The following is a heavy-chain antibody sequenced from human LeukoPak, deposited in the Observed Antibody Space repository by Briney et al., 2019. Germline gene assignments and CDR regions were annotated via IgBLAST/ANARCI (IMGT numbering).Heavy chain of an antibody. Sequence: ASVKVSCKASGYTFTGYYMHWVRQAPGQGLEWMGWINPNSGDTNYAQKFQGRVTMTRDTSISTAYMELSRLRSDDTAVYYCARPKNYDSSGYYFIIDYWGQGTLVTVSS. J-gene: IGHJ4*02. CDR1: GYTFTGYY. CDR2: INPNSGDT. CDR3: ARPKNYDSSGYYFIIDY. V-gene: IGHV1-2*02. D-gene: IGHD3-22*01.